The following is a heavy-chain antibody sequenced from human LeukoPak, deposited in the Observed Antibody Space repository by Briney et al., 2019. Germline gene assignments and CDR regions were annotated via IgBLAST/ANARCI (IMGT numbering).Heavy chain of an antibody. Sequence: GGSLRLSCAASGFTFSSYGMSWVRQAPGKGLEWVSGINWNGGSTGYADSVKGRFTISRDNAKNSLYLQMNSLRAEDTALYYCARDGLRFLEWLSPNYYYYYMDVWGKGTTVTVSS. CDR1: GFTFSSYG. CDR2: INWNGGST. J-gene: IGHJ6*03. CDR3: ARDGLRFLEWLSPNYYYYYMDV. V-gene: IGHV3-20*04. D-gene: IGHD3-3*01.